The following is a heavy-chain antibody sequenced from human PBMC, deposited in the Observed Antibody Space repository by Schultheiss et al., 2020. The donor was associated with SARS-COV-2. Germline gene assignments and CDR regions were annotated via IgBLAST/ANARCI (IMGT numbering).Heavy chain of an antibody. CDR1: GFTFSNAW. CDR2: IKSKTDGGTT. CDR3: TTTGHRALGYCSGGSCYDYYYYGMDV. V-gene: IGHV3-15*01. D-gene: IGHD2-15*01. Sequence: GGSLRLSCAASGFTFSNAWMSWVRQAPGKGLEWVGRIKSKTDGGTTDYAAPVKGRFTISRDDSKNTLYLQMNSLKTEDTAVYYCTTTGHRALGYCSGGSCYDYYYYGMDVWGQGTTVTVSS. J-gene: IGHJ6*02.